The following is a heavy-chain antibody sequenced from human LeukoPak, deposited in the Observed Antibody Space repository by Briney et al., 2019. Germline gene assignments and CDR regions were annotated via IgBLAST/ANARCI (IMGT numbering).Heavy chain of an antibody. CDR2: IKQDGGEK. CDR3: AKAGVGDYYYGDY. Sequence: PGGSLRLSCAASGFTFSSYWMSWVRQAPGKGLEWVANIKQDGGEKYYLDSVKGRFIISRDNAKNSLYLQMNSLRVEDTGVYYCAKAGVGDYYYGDYWGQGTLATVSS. V-gene: IGHV3-7*01. D-gene: IGHD3-22*01. J-gene: IGHJ4*02. CDR1: GFTFSSYW.